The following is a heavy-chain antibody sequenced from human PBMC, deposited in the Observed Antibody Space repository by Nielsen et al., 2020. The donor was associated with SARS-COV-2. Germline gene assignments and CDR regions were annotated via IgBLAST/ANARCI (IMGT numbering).Heavy chain of an antibody. V-gene: IGHV4-34*01. J-gene: IGHJ4*02. Sequence: SQTLSLTCAVYGGSFSGYYWSWIRQPPGKGLEWIGEINHSGSTYYNPSLKSRVTISVDTSKNQFSLKLSSVTAADTAVYYCARQAGLDCTNGVCYSHPPEDEYYFDYWGQGTLVTVSS. CDR1: GGSFSGYY. D-gene: IGHD2-8*01. CDR2: INHSGST. CDR3: ARQAGLDCTNGVCYSHPPEDEYYFDY.